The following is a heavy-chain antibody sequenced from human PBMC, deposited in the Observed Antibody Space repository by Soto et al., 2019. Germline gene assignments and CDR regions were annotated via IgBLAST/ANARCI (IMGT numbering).Heavy chain of an antibody. Sequence: QVQLQQWGAGLLKPSETLSLTCAVYGGSFSGYYWSWIRQPPGKGLEWIGEINHSGSTNYNPSLKSRVTISVDTSKNQFSLKLSSVTDADTAVYYCARRGITIFGVVIADHYYFDYWGQGTLVTVSS. CDR1: GGSFSGYY. V-gene: IGHV4-34*01. D-gene: IGHD3-3*01. CDR2: INHSGST. CDR3: ARRGITIFGVVIADHYYFDY. J-gene: IGHJ4*02.